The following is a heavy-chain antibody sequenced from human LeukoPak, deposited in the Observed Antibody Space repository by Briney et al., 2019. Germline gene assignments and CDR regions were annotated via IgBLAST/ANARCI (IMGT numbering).Heavy chain of an antibody. CDR2: IKQDGSEK. Sequence: GGSPRLSCAASGFTFSTYSMNWVRQAPGKGLEWVANIKQDGSEKYYVDSVKGRFTISRDNAKNSLYLQMNSLRAEDTAVYYCARDWEYSSSSVYWGQGTLVTVSS. CDR1: GFTFSTYS. CDR3: ARDWEYSSSSVY. D-gene: IGHD6-6*01. V-gene: IGHV3-7*03. J-gene: IGHJ4*02.